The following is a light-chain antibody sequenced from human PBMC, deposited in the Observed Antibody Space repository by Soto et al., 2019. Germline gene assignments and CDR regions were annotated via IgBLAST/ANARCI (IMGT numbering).Light chain of an antibody. Sequence: QSVLTQPPSVSGAPGQRVTISCTGSSSNIGAGYDVHWYQQLPGTAPKLLIYGNSNRPSGVPDRFSGSKSGTSASLAITGLQADDEADYHCQSSDSSLSGVVFGGGTKLTVL. CDR1: SSNIGAGYD. CDR3: QSSDSSLSGVV. J-gene: IGLJ2*01. CDR2: GNS. V-gene: IGLV1-40*01.